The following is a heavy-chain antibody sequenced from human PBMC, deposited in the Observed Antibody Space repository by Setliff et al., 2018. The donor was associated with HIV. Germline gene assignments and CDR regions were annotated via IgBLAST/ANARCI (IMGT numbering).Heavy chain of an antibody. CDR3: ARRGYYYDSSGYYHYYYYGMDV. CDR2: IYPGDSDT. CDR1: GYSFTTYW. D-gene: IGHD3-22*01. V-gene: IGHV5-51*01. Sequence: GESLKISCKGSGYSFTTYWIGWVRQMPGKGLEWMGIIYPGDSDTRYSPSFQGQVTISADKSISTAYLQWSSLKASDTATYYCARRGYYYDSSGYYHYYYYGMDVWGQGTTVTVSS. J-gene: IGHJ6*02.